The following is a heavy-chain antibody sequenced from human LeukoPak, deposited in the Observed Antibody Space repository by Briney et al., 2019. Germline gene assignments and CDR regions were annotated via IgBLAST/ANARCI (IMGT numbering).Heavy chain of an antibody. V-gene: IGHV3-23*01. J-gene: IGHJ4*02. D-gene: IGHD6-19*01. CDR3: AKEVPGPGWYTVDY. CDR1: GFIFSTFA. Sequence: GGSLTLSCAASGFIFSTFALSWFRQAPGKGLEWVSAISVVSRTYYAVSVKGRFAISRDNSENTLFLHMNSLRTEDTAIYFCAKEVPGPGWYTVDYWGQGTLVTVSS. CDR2: ISVVSRT.